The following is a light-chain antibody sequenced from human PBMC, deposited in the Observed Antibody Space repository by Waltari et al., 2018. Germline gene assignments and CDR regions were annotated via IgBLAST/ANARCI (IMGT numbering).Light chain of an antibody. CDR1: SGSICSSY. V-gene: IGLV6-57*03. CDR3: QSYDNDNVV. Sequence: NFILTQTHSVSESPGKTVTISCPRSSGSICSSYVQWYQQRPGSAPTTVFYEDYQRPSGVPEPFSGSSDSSANAAYVTISGLKPEDEADYYCQSYDNDNVVFGGGTRLTVL. CDR2: EDY. J-gene: IGLJ3*02.